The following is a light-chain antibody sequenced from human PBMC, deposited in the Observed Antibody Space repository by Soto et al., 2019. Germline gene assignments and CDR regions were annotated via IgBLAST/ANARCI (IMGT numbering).Light chain of an antibody. V-gene: IGLV2-14*01. Sequence: QSALTQSASVSGSPGQSITISCTGTSSDVGGYDHVSWYQRHPGKAPKLMIYDVTNRPSGVSNRFSASKSGNTASLTISGLQAEDEAEYYCSSYTATSTLVLFGGGTKLTVL. CDR2: DVT. J-gene: IGLJ2*01. CDR1: SSDVGGYDH. CDR3: SSYTATSTLVL.